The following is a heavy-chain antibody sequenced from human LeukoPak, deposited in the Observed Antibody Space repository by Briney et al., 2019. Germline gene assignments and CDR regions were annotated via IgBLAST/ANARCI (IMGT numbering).Heavy chain of an antibody. CDR1: GYTFTSYY. D-gene: IGHD6-13*01. J-gene: IGHJ4*02. V-gene: IGHV1-46*01. Sequence: ASVKVSCKASGYTFTSYYMHWVRQAPGQGLEWMGIIKPSGGSTSYAQKFQGRVTMTRDTSTSTVYMELSSPRSEDTAVYYCARADPYSSSPYYFDYWGQGTLVTVSS. CDR2: IKPSGGST. CDR3: ARADPYSSSPYYFDY.